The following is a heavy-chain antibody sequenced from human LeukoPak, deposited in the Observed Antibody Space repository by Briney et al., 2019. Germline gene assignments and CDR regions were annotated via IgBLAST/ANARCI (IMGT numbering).Heavy chain of an antibody. V-gene: IGHV3-23*01. J-gene: IGHJ4*02. Sequence: GGSLRLSCAASGFTFSSYGMSWVRQAPGKGPEWVSAISGSGGSTYYADSVKGRFTISRDNSKNTLYLQMNSLRAEDTAVYYCAKGRSGWYPGYWGQGTLVTVSS. CDR3: AKGRSGWYPGY. CDR1: GFTFSSYG. CDR2: ISGSGGST. D-gene: IGHD6-19*01.